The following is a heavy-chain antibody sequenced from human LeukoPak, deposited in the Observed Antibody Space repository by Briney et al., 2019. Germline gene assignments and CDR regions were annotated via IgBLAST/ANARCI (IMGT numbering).Heavy chain of an antibody. CDR1: DFTFSRYW. J-gene: IGHJ3*02. D-gene: IGHD3-10*01. Sequence: GGSLRLSCAASDFTFSRYWMSWVRQAPGKGLEWVANIKDDGSEKDYVDSVKGRFTISRDNAKNSLYLQMNNLRAEDTAAYYCARLYRGVDAFDIWGQGTVVTVSS. CDR2: IKDDGSEK. V-gene: IGHV3-7*05. CDR3: ARLYRGVDAFDI.